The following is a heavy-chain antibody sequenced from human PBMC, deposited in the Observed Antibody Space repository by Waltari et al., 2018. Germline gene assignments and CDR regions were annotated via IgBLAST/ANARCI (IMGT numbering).Heavy chain of an antibody. J-gene: IGHJ6*03. V-gene: IGHV4-59*01. CDR1: GGSIRSYY. D-gene: IGHD2-2*01. CDR3: ARWSCSSTSCFSYYYYMDV. Sequence: QVQLQELGPGLVKPSETLSLICTVPGGSIRSYYWTWTRQPPGRGLEWIGYIYYSGSTNYNPSLKSRVTISVDTSKNQFSLKLSSVTAADTAVYYCARWSCSSTSCFSYYYYMDVWGKGTTVTVSS. CDR2: IYYSGST.